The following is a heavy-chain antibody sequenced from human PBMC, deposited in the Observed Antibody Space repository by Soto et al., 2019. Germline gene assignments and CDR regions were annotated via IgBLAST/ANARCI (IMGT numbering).Heavy chain of an antibody. CDR2: ISSSGSTI. J-gene: IGHJ4*02. CDR1: GFTFSDYY. Sequence: GSLRLSCAASGFTFSDYYMSWIRQAPGKGLEWVSYISSSGSTIYYADSVKGRFTISRDNAKNSLYLQMNSLRAEDTAVYYCTTDTVIMAGALDYSGQGALVTVSS. CDR3: TTDTVIMAGALDY. D-gene: IGHD1-26*01. V-gene: IGHV3-11*01.